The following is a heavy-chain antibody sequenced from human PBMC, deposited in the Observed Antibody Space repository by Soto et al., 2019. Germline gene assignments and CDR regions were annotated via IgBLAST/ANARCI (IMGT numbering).Heavy chain of an antibody. CDR3: ARDRRHYYYDTSGYFDF. D-gene: IGHD3-22*01. J-gene: IGHJ4*02. Sequence: ASVKVSCKASGYTFSSSGISWVRQAPGQGFEWMGWISTYNDNTNYAQNLQDRVTMTTETSTSTVYMELRSLRSDDTAVYYCARDRRHYYYDTSGYFDFWGQGPLVTVSS. CDR1: GYTFSSSG. CDR2: ISTYNDNT. V-gene: IGHV1-18*01.